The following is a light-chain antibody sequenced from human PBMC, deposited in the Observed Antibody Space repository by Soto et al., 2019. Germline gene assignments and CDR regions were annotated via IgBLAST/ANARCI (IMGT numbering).Light chain of an antibody. J-gene: IGKJ5*01. CDR3: QQYKSYLIT. CDR1: QSIVSW. V-gene: IGKV1-5*03. Sequence: DIQMTQSPSTLSASVGDRVTITCRASQSIVSWLAWYQQKPGRAPKLLIYKASILETGVPSRFSGSGSGTDFTLTISSLQPDDFATYYCQQYKSYLITFGQGTRLEVK. CDR2: KAS.